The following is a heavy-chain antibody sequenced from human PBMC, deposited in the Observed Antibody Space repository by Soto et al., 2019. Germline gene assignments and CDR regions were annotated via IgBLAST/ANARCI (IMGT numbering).Heavy chain of an antibody. D-gene: IGHD1-1*01. CDR2: ISDDGSRA. CDR3: VSRTGSSPYSLDY. CDR1: GFTFSMYW. J-gene: IGHJ4*02. V-gene: IGHV3-74*01. Sequence: GGSLRLSCTASGFTFSMYWMHWVRQVPGKGPEWVSRISDDGSRADYADSVKGRFTISGDNSKNTLYLQMNRLRVEDTARYYCVSRTGSSPYSLDYWGQGTLVTVSS.